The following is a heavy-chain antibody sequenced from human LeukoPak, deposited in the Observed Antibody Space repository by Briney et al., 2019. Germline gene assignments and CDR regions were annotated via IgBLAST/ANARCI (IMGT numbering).Heavy chain of an antibody. J-gene: IGHJ4*02. CDR2: IYYSGST. CDR3: ARHEYQHYFDY. D-gene: IGHD2/OR15-2a*01. CDR1: GGSISSYY. V-gene: IGHV4-59*01. Sequence: SETLSLTCTVSGGSISSYYWSWIRQPPGKGLEWIGYIYYSGSTNYNPSLKSRVTISVDTSKNQFSLKLSSVTAADTAVYYCARHEYQHYFDYWGQGTLVTVSS.